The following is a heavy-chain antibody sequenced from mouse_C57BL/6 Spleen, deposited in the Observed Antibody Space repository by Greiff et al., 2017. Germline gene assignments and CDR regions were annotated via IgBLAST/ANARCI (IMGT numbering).Heavy chain of an antibody. CDR1: GFTFSSYG. CDR2: ISTGGSYT. Sequence: EVKLVESGGDLVKPGGSLKLSCAASGFTFSSYGMSWVRQTPDKRLEWVGTISTGGSYTYYPDSVKGRFTISRDKAKNTLYLHMSRLKSEDTAMYYCASHARYGDDLDYWGQGTTLTVSS. D-gene: IGHD2-2*01. CDR3: ASHARYGDDLDY. V-gene: IGHV5-6*02. J-gene: IGHJ2*01.